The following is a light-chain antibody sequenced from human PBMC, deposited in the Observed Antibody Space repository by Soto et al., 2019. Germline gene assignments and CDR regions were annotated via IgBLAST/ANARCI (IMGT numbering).Light chain of an antibody. J-gene: IGKJ5*01. Sequence: EIVLTQSPGTLSLSPGERATLSCRASQSVSSSYLAWYQPKPGQAPRLLIYAASSRATGIPDRFSGSGSGTDFTLTISRLEPEDFAVYYCQQYGSSPLVTFGQGTRLEIK. CDR2: AAS. CDR1: QSVSSSY. V-gene: IGKV3-20*01. CDR3: QQYGSSPLVT.